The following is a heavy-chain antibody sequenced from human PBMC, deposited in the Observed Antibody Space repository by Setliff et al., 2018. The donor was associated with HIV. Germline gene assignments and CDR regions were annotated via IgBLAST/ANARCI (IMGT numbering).Heavy chain of an antibody. CDR1: GGSSSSSSFY. Sequence: SETLSLTCTVSGGSSSSSSFYWGWIRQPPGKGLEWIGNIYRSGSTYYNPSLRSRVTISVDTSKNQFYLNLNSVTDADTALYYCARHKDSDYVWGSYRPDGFDIWGQGSTVTVSS. V-gene: IGHV4-39*01. CDR3: ARHKDSDYVWGSYRPDGFDI. D-gene: IGHD3-16*02. CDR2: IYRSGST. J-gene: IGHJ3*02.